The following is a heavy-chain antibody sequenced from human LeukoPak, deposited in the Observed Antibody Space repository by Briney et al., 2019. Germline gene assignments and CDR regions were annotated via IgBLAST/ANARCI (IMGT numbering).Heavy chain of an antibody. Sequence: PSQTLYLTCAVAGGSISRPSPSSTWIPPPPRQALPCLGYSYQRGSTYYNPSLKSRVTISINTSKNQFSLKLRSVTAADTAVYFCARGGEDIVLVPDAMSWFDPWGQGTLVTVSS. V-gene: IGHV4-30-2*01. CDR1: GGSISRPSPS. J-gene: IGHJ5*02. D-gene: IGHD2-2*01. CDR2: SYQRGST. CDR3: ARGGEDIVLVPDAMSWFDP.